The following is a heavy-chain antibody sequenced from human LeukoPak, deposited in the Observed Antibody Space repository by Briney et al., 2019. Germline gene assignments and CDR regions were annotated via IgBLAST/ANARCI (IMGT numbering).Heavy chain of an antibody. Sequence: PSETQSLTCTVSGHSISSGYYWGRIRQPPGKGLEWIGSIYHSGTTYYNPSLKSRVTISVDTSKNQFSLKLSSVTAADTAVYYCARDQPYIDVWGKGTTVTVSS. CDR3: ARDQPYIDV. V-gene: IGHV4-38-2*02. CDR1: GHSISSGYY. CDR2: IYHSGTT. J-gene: IGHJ6*03.